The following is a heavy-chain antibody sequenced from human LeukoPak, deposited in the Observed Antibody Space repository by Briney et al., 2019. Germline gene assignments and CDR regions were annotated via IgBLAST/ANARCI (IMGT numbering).Heavy chain of an antibody. CDR1: GFTFSSYA. V-gene: IGHV3-23*01. CDR3: ARDYSSSWYPWFDF. D-gene: IGHD6-13*01. Sequence: GGSLRLSCAASGFTFSSYAMSWVRQAPGKGLEWVSAISGSGGSTYYADSVKGRFTISRDNAKNTLYLQMNSLRAEDTAVYYCARDYSSSWYPWFDFWGQGTLVTVSS. CDR2: ISGSGGST. J-gene: IGHJ4*02.